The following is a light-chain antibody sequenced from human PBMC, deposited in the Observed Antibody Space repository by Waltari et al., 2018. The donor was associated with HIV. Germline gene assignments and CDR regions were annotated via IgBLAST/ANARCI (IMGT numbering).Light chain of an antibody. J-gene: IGLJ3*02. Sequence: QAGLTQPPSVSKGLRQTATLTCTGNSNNVRFQGAAWLQQHQGHPPKLLSYRNNYRPSGISERFAASRSGNTASLTISGLQPEDEADYYCSAWDSSLNVWVFGGGTKLTVL. V-gene: IGLV10-54*01. CDR2: RNN. CDR3: SAWDSSLNVWV. CDR1: SNNVRFQG.